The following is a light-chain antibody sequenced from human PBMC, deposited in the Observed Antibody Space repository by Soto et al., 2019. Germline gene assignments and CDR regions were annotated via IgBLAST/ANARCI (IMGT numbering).Light chain of an antibody. CDR2: EVS. CDR3: SSYTSTSTV. Sequence: QSALTQPASVSGSPGQSITISCTGTNSDVGNYKYVSWYQQHPGKVPKLMIYEVSNRPSGVSNRFSGSKSGNTASLTISGLHAEDEADYYCSSYTSTSTVFGTGTKVNVL. V-gene: IGLV2-14*01. J-gene: IGLJ1*01. CDR1: NSDVGNYKY.